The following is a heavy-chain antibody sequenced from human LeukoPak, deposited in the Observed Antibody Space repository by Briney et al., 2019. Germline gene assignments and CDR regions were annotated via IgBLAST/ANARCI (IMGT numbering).Heavy chain of an antibody. V-gene: IGHV4-59*01. J-gene: IGHJ4*02. CDR2: IYYSGST. CDR1: GGSISSYY. D-gene: IGHD5-12*01. Sequence: SETLSLTCTVSGGSISSYYWSWIRQPPGKGLEWIGYIYYSGSTNYNPSLKSRVTISVDTSKNQFSLKLSSVTAADTAVYYCARGRGGYLGYFDYWGQGTLVTVSS. CDR3: ARGRGGYLGYFDY.